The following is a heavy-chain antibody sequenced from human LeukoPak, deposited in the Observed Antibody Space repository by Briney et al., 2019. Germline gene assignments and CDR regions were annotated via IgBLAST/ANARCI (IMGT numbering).Heavy chain of an antibody. CDR3: ARRGSSWYETVAFDI. CDR2: IYYSGST. D-gene: IGHD6-13*01. V-gene: IGHV4-39*01. J-gene: IGHJ3*02. Sequence: SETLSLTCTVSGGSISSSSYYWGWIRQPPGKGLEWIGSIYYSGSTYYNPSLKSRVTISVDTSKNQFSLKLSSVTAADTAVYYCARRGSSWYETVAFDIWGQGTMVTVSS. CDR1: GGSISSSSYY.